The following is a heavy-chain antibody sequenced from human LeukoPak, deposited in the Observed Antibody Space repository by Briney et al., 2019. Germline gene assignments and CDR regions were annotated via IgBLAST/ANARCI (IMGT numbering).Heavy chain of an antibody. CDR3: ARNFYDSSTNYHYFDY. J-gene: IGHJ4*02. CDR1: GFSISDHY. V-gene: IGHV3-72*01. D-gene: IGHD3-22*01. Sequence: GGSLRLSCATSGFSISDHYMDWVRQAPGKGLEWVARTRNRANSYTTEYAASVKGRFTISRDNAKNSLYLQMNSLKAEDAAVYYCARNFYDSSTNYHYFDYWGQGTLVTVSS. CDR2: TRNRANSYTT.